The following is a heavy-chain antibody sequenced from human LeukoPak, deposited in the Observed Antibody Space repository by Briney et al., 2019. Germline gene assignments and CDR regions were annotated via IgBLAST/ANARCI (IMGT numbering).Heavy chain of an antibody. CDR1: GYKFSSYW. CDR3: ARRGSYYIPFDS. CDR2: IYPGDSDT. V-gene: IGHV5-51*01. J-gene: IGHJ4*02. D-gene: IGHD3-10*01. Sequence: GESLKISCKGSGYKFSSYWIGWVRQMPGKGLEWMGLIYPGDSDTRYSPSFRGQVTISVDTSIGTAYLQWSGLKATDTAMYYCARRGSYYIPFDSWGQGTLITVSS.